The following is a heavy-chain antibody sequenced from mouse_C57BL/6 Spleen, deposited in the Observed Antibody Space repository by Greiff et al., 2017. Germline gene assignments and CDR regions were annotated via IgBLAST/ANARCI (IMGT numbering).Heavy chain of an antibody. CDR2: IYPGSGST. J-gene: IGHJ2*01. D-gene: IGHD1-1*01. V-gene: IGHV1-55*01. CDR3: ATIYYGSSIFDY. CDR1: GYTFTSYW. Sequence: VQLQQPGAELVKPGASVKMSCKASGYTFTSYWITWVKQRPGQGLEWIGDIYPGSGSTNYNEKFKSKATLTVDTSSSTAYMQLSSLTSEDSAVYYCATIYYGSSIFDYWGQGTTLTVSS.